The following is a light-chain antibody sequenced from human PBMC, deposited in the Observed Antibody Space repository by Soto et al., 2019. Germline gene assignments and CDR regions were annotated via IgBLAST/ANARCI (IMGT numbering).Light chain of an antibody. CDR3: QQYSDSPLT. CDR1: QTVRTNY. CDR2: GAS. Sequence: EIVLTQSPGTLSLSPGERATLSCRASQTVRTNYLAWFQHKPGQAPRLLIYGASSRATGIPDRFSGSGSGTDFTLTINMLEPEDFAVYCCQQYSDSPLTFGGGTKVEIK. V-gene: IGKV3-20*01. J-gene: IGKJ4*01.